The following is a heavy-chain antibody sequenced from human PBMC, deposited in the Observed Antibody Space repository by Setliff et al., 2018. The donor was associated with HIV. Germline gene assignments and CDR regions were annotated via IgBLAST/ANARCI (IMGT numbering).Heavy chain of an antibody. CDR2: IYYSGST. CDR3: ARVYYYDSSGYSEPYYMDV. J-gene: IGHJ6*03. D-gene: IGHD3-22*01. V-gene: IGHV4-59*11. Sequence: TLSLTCTVSGGSISSHYWSWIRQPPGKGLEWIGYIYYSGSTNYNPSLKSRVTISVDTSKKQFSLKLSSVTAADTAVYYCARVYYYDSSGYSEPYYMDVWGKGTTVTVSS. CDR1: GGSISSHY.